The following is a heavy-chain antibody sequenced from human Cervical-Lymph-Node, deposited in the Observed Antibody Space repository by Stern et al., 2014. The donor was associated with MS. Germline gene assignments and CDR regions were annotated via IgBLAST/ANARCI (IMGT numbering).Heavy chain of an antibody. J-gene: IGHJ4*02. CDR3: ARVGGYDYIWGSYRYEADH. CDR1: GFTFSSYW. CDR2: IKDDGRKK. Sequence: EVQLVESGGGLVQPGGSLRLSCAASGFTFSSYWMSWVRQAPGKGLEWVATIKDDGRKKYYVDSVKGRFTISRDNAKNSLYLQMNSLRAEDTAVYYCARVGGYDYIWGSYRYEADHWGQGTLVTVSS. V-gene: IGHV3-7*01. D-gene: IGHD3-16*02.